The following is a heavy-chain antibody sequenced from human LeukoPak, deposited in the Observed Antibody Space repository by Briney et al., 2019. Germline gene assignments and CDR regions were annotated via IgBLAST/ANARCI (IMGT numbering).Heavy chain of an antibody. V-gene: IGHV4-39*02. J-gene: IGHJ5*02. CDR1: GGSISSSSYY. Sequence: PAETLSLTCTVSGGSISSSSYYWGWIRQPPGKGLEWIWSIYYSGSTYYNPSLKSPLTMYVDTSKNQFSLKLSSVTAADTALYYCARDLGYSASSERFDWFDPWGQGTLVTVSS. CDR3: ARDLGYSASSERFDWFDP. D-gene: IGHD5-24*01. CDR2: IYYSGST.